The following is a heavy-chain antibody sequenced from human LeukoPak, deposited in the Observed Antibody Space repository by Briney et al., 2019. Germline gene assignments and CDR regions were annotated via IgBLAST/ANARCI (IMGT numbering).Heavy chain of an antibody. V-gene: IGHV3-66*01. CDR1: GFSVSSNY. J-gene: IGHJ3*02. CDR3: ARVAFAAFDI. CDR2: IYSGGTT. Sequence: GGSLRLSCAVSGFSVSSNYMSWVRQAPGKGLEWVSVIYSGGTTYHADSVKGRFTISRDNSKNTVFLQMKSLRVEDTAVYYCARVAFAAFDIWGQGTMVTVSS.